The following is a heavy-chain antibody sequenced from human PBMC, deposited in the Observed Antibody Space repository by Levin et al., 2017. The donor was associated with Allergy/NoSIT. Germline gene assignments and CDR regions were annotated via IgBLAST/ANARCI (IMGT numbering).Heavy chain of an antibody. CDR3: ARHRNLEAFDI. CDR2: IDPSDSYT. CDR1: GYSFTSYW. D-gene: IGHD1-14*01. V-gene: IGHV5-10-1*01. Sequence: RASVKVSCKGSGYSFTSYWISWVRQMPGKGLEWMGRIDPSDSYTNYSPSFQGHVTTSAEKSITTAYLQWSSLKASDTAMYYCARHRNLEAFDIWGQGTMVTVSS. J-gene: IGHJ3*02.